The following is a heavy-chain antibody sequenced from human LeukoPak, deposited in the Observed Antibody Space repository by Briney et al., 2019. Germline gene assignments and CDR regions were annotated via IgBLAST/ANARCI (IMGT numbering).Heavy chain of an antibody. J-gene: IGHJ4*02. CDR2: ISAYNGNT. CDR3: AREYYYDSSGPWIELDY. Sequence: GASVKVSCKASGYTFTSYGISWVRQAPGQGLEWMGWISAYNGNTNYAQKLQGRVTMTTDTSTSTAYMELRSVRSDDTAVYYCAREYYYDSSGPWIELDYWGQGTLVTVSS. V-gene: IGHV1-18*01. CDR1: GYTFTSYG. D-gene: IGHD3-22*01.